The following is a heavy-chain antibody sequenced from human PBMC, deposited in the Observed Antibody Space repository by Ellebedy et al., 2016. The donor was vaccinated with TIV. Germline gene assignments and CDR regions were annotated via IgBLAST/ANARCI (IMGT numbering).Heavy chain of an antibody. D-gene: IGHD5-18*01. V-gene: IGHV3-9*01. Sequence: SLKISCAASGFTFDDYAMHWVRQAPGKGLQWVSGISWNSGTIDYADSVKGRFTISRDNAKNCRYLQMNSLRAEDTALYYCSKGPTSMIMRGWFDPWGQGTLVTVSS. J-gene: IGHJ5*02. CDR1: GFTFDDYA. CDR3: SKGPTSMIMRGWFDP. CDR2: ISWNSGTI.